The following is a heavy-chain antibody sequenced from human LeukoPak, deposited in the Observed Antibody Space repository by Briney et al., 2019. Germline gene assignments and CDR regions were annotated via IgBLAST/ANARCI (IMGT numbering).Heavy chain of an antibody. D-gene: IGHD6-25*01. CDR3: TRGGRDVDY. V-gene: IGHV3-23*01. Sequence: PGGSLRLSCAASGFIFSNYPMSWVRQAPGKGLEWVSVTSGSGGNTYYADSVKGRSIISRDNSKNTLFLRMNSLRAEDTAIYYCTRGGRDVDYWGQGTLVTVSS. J-gene: IGHJ4*02. CDR1: GFIFSNYP. CDR2: TSGSGGNT.